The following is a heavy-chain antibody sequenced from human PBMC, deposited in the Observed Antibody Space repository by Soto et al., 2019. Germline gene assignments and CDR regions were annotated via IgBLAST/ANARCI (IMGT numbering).Heavy chain of an antibody. J-gene: IGHJ4*02. D-gene: IGHD3-22*01. V-gene: IGHV3-7*01. CDR1: GFTFSSYF. Sequence: VGSLRLSCAASGFTFSSYFMTWVRQAPGKGLEWVANIKEDGTEANYVDSVKGRFTISRDNAMKSLYLQMNSLRAEDTAVYYCARGARYDSSGYYGYWGQGTLVTVSS. CDR3: ARGARYDSSGYYGY. CDR2: IKEDGTEA.